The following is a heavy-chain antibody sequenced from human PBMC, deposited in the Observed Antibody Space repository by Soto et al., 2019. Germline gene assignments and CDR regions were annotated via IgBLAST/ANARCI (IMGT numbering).Heavy chain of an antibody. CDR1: GGTFSSYT. J-gene: IGHJ1*01. V-gene: IGHV1-69*08. CDR3: AREGHDYAYFQH. CDR2: LIPILGIA. Sequence: QVQLVQSGAEVKKPGSSVKVSCKASGGTFSSYTISWVRQAPGQGLEWMGRLIPILGIANYAQKFQGRVTITADKSTSTAYMELSSLRSEDTAVYYCAREGHDYAYFQHWGQGTLVTVSS. D-gene: IGHD4-17*01.